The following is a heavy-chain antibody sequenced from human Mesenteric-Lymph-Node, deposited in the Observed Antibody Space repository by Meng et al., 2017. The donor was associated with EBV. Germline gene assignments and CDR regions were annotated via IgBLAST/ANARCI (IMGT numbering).Heavy chain of an antibody. J-gene: IGHJ4*02. CDR3: ARGRRDYDSGSYPDFDY. Sequence: SGGEVTKPVVPGWASWEASGYTFSSYSISGVRRAPGAGLEWMGWISTYNANTNYTQKVQGRVTMTRETSTRTAYMELRSLRSDETAVYYCARGRRDYDSGSYPDFDYWGQGTLVTVSS. D-gene: IGHD3-10*01. V-gene: IGHV1-18*01. CDR1: GYTFSSYS. CDR2: ISTYNANT.